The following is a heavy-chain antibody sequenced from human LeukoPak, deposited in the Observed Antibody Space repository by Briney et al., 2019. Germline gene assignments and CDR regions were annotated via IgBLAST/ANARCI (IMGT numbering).Heavy chain of an antibody. J-gene: IGHJ5*02. CDR1: GGTLSSYV. CDR3: AREDIALDWFDP. V-gene: IGHV1-69*06. D-gene: IGHD5-12*01. CDR2: IIPIFGTA. Sequence: ASVKVCCKASGGTLSSYVISWVGQAPGQGLEWMGGIIPIFGTANYAQKFQGRVTITADKSTSTAYMELSSLRSEDTAVYYCAREDIALDWFDPWGQGTLVTDSS.